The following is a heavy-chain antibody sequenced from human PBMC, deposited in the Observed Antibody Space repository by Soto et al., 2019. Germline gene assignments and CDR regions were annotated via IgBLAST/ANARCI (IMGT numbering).Heavy chain of an antibody. CDR2: TYYRSKWYN. CDR3: ADEYSYGFRY. Sequence: QIQLQQSGPGLLKPSQTLSLPCVISGDSVFSDSVAWNWIRQSPSRGLEWLGRTYYRSKWYNDYAEAVKRRIILKPVLTTKQGSVQVDTVPPEDTAAHDWADEYSYGFRYWGQGTLVTVCS. J-gene: IGHJ4*02. CDR1: GDSVFSDSVA. D-gene: IGHD5-18*01. V-gene: IGHV6-1*01.